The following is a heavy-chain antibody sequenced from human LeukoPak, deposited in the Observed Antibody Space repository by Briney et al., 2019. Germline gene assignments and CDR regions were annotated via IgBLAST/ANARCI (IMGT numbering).Heavy chain of an antibody. D-gene: IGHD3-9*01. V-gene: IGHV3-23*01. J-gene: IGHJ4*02. Sequence: PGGSLRLSCAASGFTVSSNYMNWVRQAPGKGLEWVSGISGSGGSTYHADSVKGRFTVSRDNSNNTLYLQMESLRAEDTAIYYCATAPIRYFAPNFDYWGQGTLVTVSS. CDR2: ISGSGGST. CDR3: ATAPIRYFAPNFDY. CDR1: GFTVSSNY.